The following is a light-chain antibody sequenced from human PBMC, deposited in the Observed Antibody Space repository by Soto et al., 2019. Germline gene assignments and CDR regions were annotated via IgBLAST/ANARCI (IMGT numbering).Light chain of an antibody. CDR2: KAS. J-gene: IGKJ2*01. CDR1: QSISNW. Sequence: DIQMTQSPSTLSASVGDRVTITCRPSQSISNWLAWYQQKPGKAPKLLIYKASTLESGVPSRFSGSGSGTEFTLTISSLQPDDFATYFCQQYNSYWYTFGQGTKVDIK. V-gene: IGKV1-5*03. CDR3: QQYNSYWYT.